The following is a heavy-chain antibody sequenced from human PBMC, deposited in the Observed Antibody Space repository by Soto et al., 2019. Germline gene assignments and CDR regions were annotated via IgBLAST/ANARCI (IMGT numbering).Heavy chain of an antibody. CDR3: ARGRGYQLPYNWFDP. CDR2: ISYSGSP. J-gene: IGHJ5*02. CDR1: GGSISSGDYY. Sequence: PSETLSLTCTVSGGSISSGDYYGSWIRHPPGKGLEWIGYISYSGSPYSNTSLKSRVTISVDTSKNQFSLKLTSVTAADTAVYYCARGRGYQLPYNWFDPWGQGTLVIVSS. V-gene: IGHV4-30-4*01. D-gene: IGHD2-2*01.